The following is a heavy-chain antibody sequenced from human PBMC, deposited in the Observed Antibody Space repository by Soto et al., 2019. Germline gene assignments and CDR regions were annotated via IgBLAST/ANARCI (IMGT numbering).Heavy chain of an antibody. Sequence: QVPLVQSGAEVKKPGASVKVACKASGYTFTSYGISWGRQAPGQGLEWMGWISAYNGNTNYAQKLQGRVTMTTDTSTSTAYMDLRSLRSDDTAVYYCARPIAASDPGWFDPWGQGTLVTVSS. J-gene: IGHJ5*02. CDR3: ARPIAASDPGWFDP. CDR1: GYTFTSYG. D-gene: IGHD6-13*01. CDR2: ISAYNGNT. V-gene: IGHV1-18*01.